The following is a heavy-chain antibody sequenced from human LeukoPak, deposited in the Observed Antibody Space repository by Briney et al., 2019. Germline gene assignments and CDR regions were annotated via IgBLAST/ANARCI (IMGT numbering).Heavy chain of an antibody. J-gene: IGHJ3*02. CDR1: GRSISSSSYY. CDR2: IYYSGST. V-gene: IGHV4-39*02. Sequence: SETLSLTCTVAGRSISSSSYYWGWIRQPPGTGLEWIGSIYYSGSTYYNPSLKSRVTISVDTSKNQFSLKLSSVTAADTAVYYCARERTATYDAFDIWGQGTMVTVSS. D-gene: IGHD2-2*01. CDR3: ARERTATYDAFDI.